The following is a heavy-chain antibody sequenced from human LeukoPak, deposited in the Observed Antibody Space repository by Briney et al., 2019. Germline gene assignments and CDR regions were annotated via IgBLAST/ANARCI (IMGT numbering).Heavy chain of an antibody. Sequence: GGSLRLSCAASGFTFSNYAMSWVRQAPGKGLEWVSAISGSGGSTYYADSVKGRFTISRDNSKNTLYLQMNSLRAEDTAVYYCATATAAGLFDYWGQGTLVTVSS. CDR3: ATATAAGLFDY. CDR1: GFTFSNYA. CDR2: ISGSGGST. J-gene: IGHJ4*02. V-gene: IGHV3-23*01.